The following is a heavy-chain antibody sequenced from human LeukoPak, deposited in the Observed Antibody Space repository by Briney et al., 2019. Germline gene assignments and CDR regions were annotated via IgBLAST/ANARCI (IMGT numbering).Heavy chain of an antibody. CDR1: GFTFSSYG. J-gene: IGHJ6*02. CDR3: ARNSPEYGSNYYYYYGMDV. V-gene: IGHV3-33*01. CDR2: IWYDGSNK. Sequence: GGSLRLSCAASGFTFSSYGMHWVRQAPGKGLEWVAVIWYDGSNKYYADSVKGRFTISRDNSKNTLYLQMYSLRAEDTAVYYCARNSPEYGSNYYYYYGMDVWGQGTTVTVSS. D-gene: IGHD3-10*01.